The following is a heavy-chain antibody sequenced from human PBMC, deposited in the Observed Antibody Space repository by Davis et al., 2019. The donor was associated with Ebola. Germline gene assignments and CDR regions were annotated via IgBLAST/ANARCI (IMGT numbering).Heavy chain of an antibody. J-gene: IGHJ2*01. D-gene: IGHD3-22*01. Sequence: PGGSLRLSCRVSGYSFANYWIGWVRQMPGKGLDWMGIIYPGDSETRYSPSFQGQVTISADKSISTAYLQWSSLKASDTAMYYCARHGGGYYNVPLWYFDLWGRGTLVTVSS. CDR1: GYSFANYW. CDR2: IYPGDSET. CDR3: ARHGGGYYNVPLWYFDL. V-gene: IGHV5-51*01.